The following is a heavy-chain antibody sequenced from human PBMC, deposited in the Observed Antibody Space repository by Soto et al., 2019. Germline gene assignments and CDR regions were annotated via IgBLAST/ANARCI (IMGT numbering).Heavy chain of an antibody. D-gene: IGHD3-16*02. CDR2: IYYSVTT. J-gene: IGHJ4*01. Sequence: SETLSLTCTVSGGSISSSSYYWGWIRQPPGKGLEWIGSIYYSVTTSYADSVKGRFTISRDNSKNTLYLQMSGLRADDTAVYYCAKRLSYYFDSWGHGTLVTVSS. V-gene: IGHV4-39*01. CDR1: GGSISSSSYY. CDR3: AKRLSYYFDS.